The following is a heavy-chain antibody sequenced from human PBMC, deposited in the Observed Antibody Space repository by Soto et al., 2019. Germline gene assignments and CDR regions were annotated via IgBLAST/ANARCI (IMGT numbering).Heavy chain of an antibody. CDR2: IYYSGST. CDR1: GGSISSGGYY. D-gene: IGHD3-9*01. CDR3: ARRRDILTGPETYYFDY. J-gene: IGHJ4*02. V-gene: IGHV4-31*03. Sequence: PSETLSLTCTVCGGSISSGGYYWSWIRPHPGKDLEWIGYIYYSGSTYYNPSLKSRVTISVDTSKNQFSLKLSSVTAADTAVYYCARRRDILTGPETYYFDYWGQGTLVTVSS.